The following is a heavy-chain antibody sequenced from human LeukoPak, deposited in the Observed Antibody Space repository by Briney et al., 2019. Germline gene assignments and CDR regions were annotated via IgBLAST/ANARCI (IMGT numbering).Heavy chain of an antibody. CDR1: GGSISSSSYY. CDR2: IYYSGGT. Sequence: SETLSLTCTVSGGSISSSSYYWGWIRQPPGKGLEWIGSIYYSGGTYYNPSLKSRVTISVDTSKNQFSLKLSSVTAADTAVYYCASYLRFLEWLSLYFDYWGQGTLVTVSS. V-gene: IGHV4-39*01. D-gene: IGHD3-3*01. J-gene: IGHJ4*02. CDR3: ASYLRFLEWLSLYFDY.